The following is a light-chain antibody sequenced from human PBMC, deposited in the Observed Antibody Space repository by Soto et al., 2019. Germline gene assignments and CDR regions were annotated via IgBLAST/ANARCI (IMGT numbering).Light chain of an antibody. CDR3: QQRSNWPPT. V-gene: IGKV3-11*01. CDR1: QSVSSN. CDR2: DAS. J-gene: IGKJ5*01. Sequence: EIVMTQSPATVSVSPGERVTLSCRASQSVSSNLAWYQQKPGQAPRLLIYDASNRATGIPARFSGSGSGTDFTLTISSLEPEDFAVYYCQQRSNWPPTFGQGTRLEIK.